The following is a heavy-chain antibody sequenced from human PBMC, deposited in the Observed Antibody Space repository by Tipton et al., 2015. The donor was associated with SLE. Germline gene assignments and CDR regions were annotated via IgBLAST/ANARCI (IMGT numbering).Heavy chain of an antibody. Sequence: SLRLSCAASGFTFSNYPMHWVRQAPGRGLEWVAVIAYNGGFQYYAASVKGRFTISRDNAENSLYLQMNSLRAEDTAVYYCARSYYYYYYYMDVWGKGTTVTVSS. CDR3: ARSYYYYYYYMDV. CDR1: GFTFSNYP. J-gene: IGHJ6*03. CDR2: IAYNGGFQ. V-gene: IGHV3-30*04.